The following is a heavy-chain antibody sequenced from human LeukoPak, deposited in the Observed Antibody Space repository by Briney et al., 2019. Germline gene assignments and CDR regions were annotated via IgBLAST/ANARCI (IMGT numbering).Heavy chain of an antibody. Sequence: GGSLRLSCAASGFTFSSCAMSWVRQAPGKGLEWVSAISGSGGSTYYADSVKGRFTISRDNSKNTLYLQMNSLRAEDTAVYYCAKDTLWFGELLFDPWGQGTLVTVSS. D-gene: IGHD3-10*01. J-gene: IGHJ5*02. CDR1: GFTFSSCA. V-gene: IGHV3-23*01. CDR3: AKDTLWFGELLFDP. CDR2: ISGSGGST.